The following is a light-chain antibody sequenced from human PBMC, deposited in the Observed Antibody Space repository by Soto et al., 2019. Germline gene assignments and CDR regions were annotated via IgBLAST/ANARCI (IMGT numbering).Light chain of an antibody. V-gene: IGLV2-23*01. Sequence: QSALADPASVAGSIGHAITISRTGTSSDVGSYNLVSWYQQHRGKAPKLMIYEGSKRPSGVSNRFSGSKSGNTASLTISGRQAEEEADYYCCSYAGSSPYVFGTGTKV. J-gene: IGLJ1*01. CDR1: SSDVGSYNL. CDR3: CSYAGSSPYV. CDR2: EGS.